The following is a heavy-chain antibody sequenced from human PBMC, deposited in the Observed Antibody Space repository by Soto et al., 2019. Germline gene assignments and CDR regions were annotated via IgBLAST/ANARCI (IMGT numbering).Heavy chain of an antibody. D-gene: IGHD3-22*01. J-gene: IGHJ4*02. CDR2: IKSKTDGGTT. Sequence: GGSLRLSCAASGFTFSSAWMNWVRQAPGKGLEWVGRIKSKTDGGTTDYAAPVKGRFTISRDDSKNTLYLQMNSLKTEDTAVYYCTTDPTEYYYDSSGYYDVFDYWGRGTLVTVSS. V-gene: IGHV3-15*07. CDR1: GFTFSSAW. CDR3: TTDPTEYYYDSSGYYDVFDY.